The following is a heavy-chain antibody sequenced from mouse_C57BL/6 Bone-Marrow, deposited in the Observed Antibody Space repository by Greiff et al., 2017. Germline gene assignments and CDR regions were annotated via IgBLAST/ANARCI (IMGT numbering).Heavy chain of an antibody. Sequence: ESGPGLVKPSQSLSLTCSVTGYSITSGYYRHWVRQFPGNKLEWMGYISYDGSNNYNPSLKNRISITRDTSKNQFFLKLNSVTTEDTATYYCARTALCFDYWGQGTTLTVSS. CDR2: ISYDGSN. CDR3: ARTALCFDY. CDR1: GYSITSGYY. D-gene: IGHD6-1*01. J-gene: IGHJ2*01. V-gene: IGHV3-6*01.